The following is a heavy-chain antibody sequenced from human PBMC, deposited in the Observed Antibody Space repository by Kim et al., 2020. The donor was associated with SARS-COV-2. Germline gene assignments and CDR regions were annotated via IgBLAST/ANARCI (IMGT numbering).Heavy chain of an antibody. CDR3: ARDPHTRYYDSSGYSNIAFDI. V-gene: IGHV3-30-3*01. CDR1: GFTFSSYA. CDR2: ISYDGSNK. J-gene: IGHJ3*02. Sequence: GGSLRLSCAASGFTFSSYAMHWVRQASGKGLEWVAVISYDGSNKYYADSVKGRFTISRDNSKNTLYLQMNSLRAEDTAVYYCARDPHTRYYDSSGYSNIAFDIWGQGTMVTVSS. D-gene: IGHD3-22*01.